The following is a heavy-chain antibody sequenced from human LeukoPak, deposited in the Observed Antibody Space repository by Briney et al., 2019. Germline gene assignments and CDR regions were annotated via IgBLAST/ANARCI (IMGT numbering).Heavy chain of an antibody. CDR1: GYTFTGYY. J-gene: IGHJ4*02. Sequence: ASVKVSCKASGYTFTGYYMHWVRQAPGQGLEWMGWINPNSGGTNYAQKFQGRVTMTRDTSINTAYMELSRLRSDDTAVYYCARSRDGYNYGGLDYWGQGTLVTVSS. D-gene: IGHD5-24*01. CDR2: INPNSGGT. V-gene: IGHV1-2*02. CDR3: ARSRDGYNYGGLDY.